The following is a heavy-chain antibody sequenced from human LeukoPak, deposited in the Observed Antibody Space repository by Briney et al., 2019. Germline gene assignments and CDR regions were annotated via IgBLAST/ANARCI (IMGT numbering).Heavy chain of an antibody. V-gene: IGHV3-30*18. CDR1: GFTFSSYG. CDR2: ISYDGRNK. D-gene: IGHD3-10*01. Sequence: GGSLRLSCAASGFTFSSYGIHWVRQAPGKGLEWVAVISYDGRNKHYADSVKGRFTISRDNSQNTLYLQMNSLRPDDTAVYYCAKDPMVRGVINGMDVWGQGTTVIVSS. J-gene: IGHJ6*02. CDR3: AKDPMVRGVINGMDV.